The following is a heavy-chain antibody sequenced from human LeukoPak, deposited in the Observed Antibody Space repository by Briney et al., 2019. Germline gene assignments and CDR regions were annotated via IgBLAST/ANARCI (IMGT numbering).Heavy chain of an antibody. Sequence: ASVNVSCKASGYTFTSYGISWVRQAPGQGVEWMGWISAYNGNTNYAQKLQGRVTMTTDTSTSTAYMELRSLRSDDTAVYYCARDVGCSSTSCYAHFDYWGQGTLVTVSS. CDR2: ISAYNGNT. V-gene: IGHV1-18*04. CDR1: GYTFTSYG. J-gene: IGHJ4*02. CDR3: ARDVGCSSTSCYAHFDY. D-gene: IGHD2-2*01.